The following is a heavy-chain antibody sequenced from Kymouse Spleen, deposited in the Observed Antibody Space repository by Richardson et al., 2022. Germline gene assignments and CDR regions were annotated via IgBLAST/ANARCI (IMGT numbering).Heavy chain of an antibody. D-gene: IGHD3-22*01. CDR1: GFTFSGSA. CDR2: IRSKANSYAT. Sequence: EVQLVESGGGLVQPGGSLKLSCAASGFTFSGSAMHWVRQASGKGLEWVGRIRSKANSYATAYAASVKGRFTISRDDSKNTAYLQMNSLKTEDTAVYYCTRHDSSGYYFDYWGQGTLVTVSS. CDR3: TRHDSSGYYFDY. J-gene: IGHJ4*02. V-gene: IGHV3-73*02.